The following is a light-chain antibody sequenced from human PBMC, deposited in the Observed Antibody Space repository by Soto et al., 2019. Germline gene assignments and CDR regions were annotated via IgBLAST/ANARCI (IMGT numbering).Light chain of an antibody. Sequence: QPVLTQSPSASASLGASVKLTCTLSSGHSSYVIAWHQQQPEKGPRYLMKLNSDGSHFKGDGIPDRFSGSSSGAERYLTISSLQSEDEADYYCQTWGTGIHVVFGGGTKVTVL. V-gene: IGLV4-69*01. CDR2: LNSDGSH. CDR3: QTWGTGIHVV. J-gene: IGLJ2*01. CDR1: SGHSSYV.